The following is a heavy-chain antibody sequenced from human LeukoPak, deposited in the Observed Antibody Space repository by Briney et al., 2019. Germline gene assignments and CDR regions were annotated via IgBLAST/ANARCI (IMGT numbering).Heavy chain of an antibody. CDR2: LWYDGSNK. V-gene: IGHV3-33*06. D-gene: IGHD1-14*01. Sequence: GGSLRLSCAASGFTFSSYGMHWVRQAPGKGLEWVAVLWYDGSNKYYADSVKGRFTISRDNSKNTLYLQMNSLRAEDTAVYYCAKDASATKYYYYYMDVWGKGTTVTVSS. CDR3: AKDASATKYYYYYMDV. J-gene: IGHJ6*03. CDR1: GFTFSSYG.